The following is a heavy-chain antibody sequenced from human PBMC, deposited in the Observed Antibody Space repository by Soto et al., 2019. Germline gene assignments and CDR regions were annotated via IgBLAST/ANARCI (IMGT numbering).Heavy chain of an antibody. J-gene: IGHJ4*01. CDR1: GFTFSSYW. Sequence: LRLSCAASGFTFSSYWMHWVRQAPGKGLAWVSRINPDGRSISDADSVKGRFTISRDNAKNTLYLQMNSLTTEDTAVYYCARAGSYRFDYWGHGTLVTVSS. D-gene: IGHD3-10*01. CDR3: ARAGSYRFDY. CDR2: INPDGRSI. V-gene: IGHV3-74*01.